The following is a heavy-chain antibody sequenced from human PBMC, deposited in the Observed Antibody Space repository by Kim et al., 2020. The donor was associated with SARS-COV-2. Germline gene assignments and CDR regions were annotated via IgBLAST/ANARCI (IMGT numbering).Heavy chain of an antibody. Sequence: LKSRVTIAVDTTKNQFSLKLSSVTAADTAVYYCARAGSQWLVRPIFYYFDCWGQGTLVTVSS. V-gene: IGHV4-34*01. J-gene: IGHJ4*02. D-gene: IGHD6-19*01. CDR3: ARAGSQWLVRPIFYYFDC.